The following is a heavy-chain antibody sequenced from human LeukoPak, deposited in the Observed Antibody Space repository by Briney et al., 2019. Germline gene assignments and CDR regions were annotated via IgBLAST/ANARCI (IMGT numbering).Heavy chain of an antibody. CDR2: IYHSGST. Sequence: ASETLSLTCAVSGYSINSGYYWGWIRQSPGTGLEWIGSIYHSGSTYYNPSLKSRITISVGTSKNQFSLKLSSMTAADTAVYYCARVGRGSSGWYGPDYWGQGTLVTVSS. CDR3: ARVGRGSSGWYGPDY. CDR1: GYSINSGYY. J-gene: IGHJ4*02. V-gene: IGHV4-38-2*01. D-gene: IGHD6-19*01.